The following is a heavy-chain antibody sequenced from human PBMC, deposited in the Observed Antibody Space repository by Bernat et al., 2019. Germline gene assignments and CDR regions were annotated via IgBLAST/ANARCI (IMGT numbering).Heavy chain of an antibody. Sequence: EVQLVESGGGLVQPGGSLRLSCAASGFTFSSRWMSWVRQSPGKGLEWVANIKQDGSAKYYVDYVKGRFTISRDNAKNSLYLQMDSLRAEDTAVYYCARAWQQTGTRTPPIDYWGQGTLVTVSS. CDR1: GFTFSSRW. D-gene: IGHD1-1*01. CDR2: IKQDGSAK. CDR3: ARAWQQTGTRTPPIDY. V-gene: IGHV3-7*03. J-gene: IGHJ4*02.